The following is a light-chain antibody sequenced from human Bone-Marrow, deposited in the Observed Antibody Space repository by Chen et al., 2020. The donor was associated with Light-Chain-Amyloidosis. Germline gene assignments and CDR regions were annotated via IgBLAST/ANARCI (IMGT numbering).Light chain of an antibody. Sequence: SYVLTLPSSVSVAPGQTATIPWGGNNIGSTSVHWYQQTPGQAPLLVVYDDSDRPSGIPERLSGSNSGNTATLTISRVEAGDEADYYCQVWDRSSDRPVFGGGTKLTVL. CDR1: NIGSTS. CDR2: DDS. CDR3: QVWDRSSDRPV. V-gene: IGLV3-21*02. J-gene: IGLJ3*02.